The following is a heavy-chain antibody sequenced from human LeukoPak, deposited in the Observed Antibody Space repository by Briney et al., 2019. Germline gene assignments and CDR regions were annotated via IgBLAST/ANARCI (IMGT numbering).Heavy chain of an antibody. J-gene: IGHJ3*02. CDR1: GYTFTGYD. D-gene: IGHD1-26*01. Sequence: ASVKVSCKASGYTFTGYDMHWVRQAPGQGLEWMGWINPNSGGTNYAQKFQGRVTMPRDTSISTAYMELSRLRSDDTAVSYCERDFGSIDAFDIWGQGTMVTVSS. CDR2: INPNSGGT. CDR3: ERDFGSIDAFDI. V-gene: IGHV1-2*02.